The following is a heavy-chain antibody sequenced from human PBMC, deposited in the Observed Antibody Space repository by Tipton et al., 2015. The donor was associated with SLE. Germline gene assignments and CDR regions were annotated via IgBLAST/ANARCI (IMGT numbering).Heavy chain of an antibody. D-gene: IGHD3-10*01. CDR3: AGGDYHGSESYIGY. V-gene: IGHV4-34*01. CDR2: MDPNGIT. J-gene: IGHJ4*02. CDR1: GGSFSGYY. Sequence: TLSLTCAVYGGSFSGYYWSWIRQPPGKGLEWIGEMDPNGITRYKSSLRSQVTISLDTSKNQFSLKLTSVTAADTAVYYCAGGDYHGSESYIGYWGQGTLVTVSS.